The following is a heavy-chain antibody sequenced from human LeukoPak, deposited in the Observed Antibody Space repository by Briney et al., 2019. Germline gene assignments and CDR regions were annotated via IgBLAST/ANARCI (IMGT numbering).Heavy chain of an antibody. CDR2: IYYSGST. CDR1: GGSIGSYY. D-gene: IGHD6-19*01. V-gene: IGHV4-59*08. CDR3: ARLTIAVADDYFDY. Sequence: PSETLSLTCTVSGGSIGSYYCSWMRQPPGKGLEWIGYIYYSGSTNYNTPLKSRVTISVDTSKNQFSLKLSSVTAADTAVYYCARLTIAVADDYFDYWGQGTLVTVSS. J-gene: IGHJ4*02.